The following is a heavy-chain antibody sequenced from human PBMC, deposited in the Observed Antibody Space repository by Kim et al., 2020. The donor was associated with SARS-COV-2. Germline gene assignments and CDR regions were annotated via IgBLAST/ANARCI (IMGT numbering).Heavy chain of an antibody. Sequence: SETLSLTCTVSGGSVSSVRYYWSWIRQSPGKGLEWIGNIYYSGRTDYNPSLKSPVTLSGDTSKNQLSLKLSSVTAADTAVYYCARGAYFGSGSYNGLDVWGQGTTVIVSS. CDR2: IYYSGRT. J-gene: IGHJ6*02. D-gene: IGHD3-10*01. V-gene: IGHV4-61*01. CDR1: GGSVSSVRYY. CDR3: ARGAYFGSGSYNGLDV.